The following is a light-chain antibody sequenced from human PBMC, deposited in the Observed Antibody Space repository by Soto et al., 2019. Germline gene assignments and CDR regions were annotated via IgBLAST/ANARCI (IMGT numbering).Light chain of an antibody. Sequence: EVFLTQSPATLSLSPGERAILSCRASESVGIYLAWYQQKPGQAPRLLIYDTSNRATGVPARFSGSGSGTDFTLTISSLEPEDFAVYYCQQRYSWPPITFGQGTRLDI. CDR1: ESVGIY. J-gene: IGKJ5*01. V-gene: IGKV3-11*01. CDR3: QQRYSWPPIT. CDR2: DTS.